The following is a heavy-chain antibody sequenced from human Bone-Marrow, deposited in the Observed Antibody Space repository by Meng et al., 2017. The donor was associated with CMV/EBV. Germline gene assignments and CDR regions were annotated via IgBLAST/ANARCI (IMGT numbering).Heavy chain of an antibody. D-gene: IGHD2-2*01. CDR1: GGTFSSYA. V-gene: IGHV1-69*05. CDR3: ARDRINCSSTSCYQGTFTP. Sequence: SVKVSCKASGGTFSSYAISWVRQAPGQGLEWMGGIIPIFGTANYAQKFQGRVTITTDESTSTAYMELSSLRSEDTAVYYCARDRINCSSTSCYQGTFTPWGQGPRVTFSS. CDR2: IIPIFGTA. J-gene: IGHJ5*02.